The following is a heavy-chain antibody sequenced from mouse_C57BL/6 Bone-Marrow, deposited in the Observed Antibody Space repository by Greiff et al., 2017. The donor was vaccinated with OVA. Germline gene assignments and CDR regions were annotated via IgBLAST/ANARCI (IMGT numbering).Heavy chain of an antibody. V-gene: IGHV1-81*01. CDR1: GYTFTSYG. J-gene: IGHJ1*03. CDR2: IYPRSGNT. D-gene: IGHD1-1*01. CDR3: ARRVVATDFDV. Sequence: QVQLQQSGAELARPGASVKLSCKASGYTFTSYGISWVKQRTGQGLEWIGEIYPRSGNTYYNEKFKGKATLTEDKSTSTAYMELRSLTSEDSAVYFCARRVVATDFDVWGTGTTVTVSS.